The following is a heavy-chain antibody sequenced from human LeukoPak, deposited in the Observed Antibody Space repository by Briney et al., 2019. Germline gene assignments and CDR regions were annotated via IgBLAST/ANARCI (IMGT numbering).Heavy chain of an antibody. D-gene: IGHD3-10*01. J-gene: IGHJ4*02. Sequence: SQTLSLTRTVSGGSISSGDYYWSWIRQPPGKGLEWIGYIYYSGSTYYNPSLKSRVTISVDTSKNQFSLKLSSMTAADTAVYYCARGAMVRVATHFDYWGQGTLVTVSS. CDR1: GGSISSGDYY. CDR3: ARGAMVRVATHFDY. CDR2: IYYSGST. V-gene: IGHV4-30-4*01.